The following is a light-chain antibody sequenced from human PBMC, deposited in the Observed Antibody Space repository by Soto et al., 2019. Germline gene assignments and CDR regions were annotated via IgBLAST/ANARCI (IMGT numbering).Light chain of an antibody. CDR3: QQYATSPWT. CDR2: GAL. J-gene: IGKJ1*01. Sequence: ETVLTQSSGTLSLSPGERATLSCRASQSVTNSYLAWFQQKPGQAPRLLIFGALSRATGIPDRFSGSGSGTDFTLTISRLEPEDFAVYYCQQYATSPWTFGQGTKVEVK. V-gene: IGKV3-20*01. CDR1: QSVTNSY.